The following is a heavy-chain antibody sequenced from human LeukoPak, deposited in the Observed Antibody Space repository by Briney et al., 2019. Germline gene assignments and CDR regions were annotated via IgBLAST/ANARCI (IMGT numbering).Heavy chain of an antibody. CDR1: DGSFCDYY. J-gene: IGHJ3*02. CDR2: ITHSGST. D-gene: IGHD6-19*01. CDR3: ARHGIAVAGPRQNAAFDI. V-gene: IGHV4-34*01. Sequence: SETLSLTCAVYDGSFCDYYWSWPRPPPGKGLEWIGKITHSGSTYYNPSLRSRATISVDTSMNQFSLTLNSVTAADTAVYYCARHGIAVAGPRQNAAFDIWGQGTKVTVSS.